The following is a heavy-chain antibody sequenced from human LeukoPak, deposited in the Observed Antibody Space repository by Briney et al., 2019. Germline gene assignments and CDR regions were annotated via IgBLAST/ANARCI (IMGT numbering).Heavy chain of an antibody. Sequence: SETLSLTCTVSGGSISSSSYYWGWIRQPPGKGLEWIGSIYYSGSTYYNPSLKSRVTISVDTSKNQFSLKLSSVTAADTAVYYCARDRRRPVVRGVIHHFDYWGQGTLVTVSS. J-gene: IGHJ4*02. CDR3: ARDRRRPVVRGVIHHFDY. CDR2: IYYSGST. V-gene: IGHV4-39*07. D-gene: IGHD3-10*01. CDR1: GGSISSSSYY.